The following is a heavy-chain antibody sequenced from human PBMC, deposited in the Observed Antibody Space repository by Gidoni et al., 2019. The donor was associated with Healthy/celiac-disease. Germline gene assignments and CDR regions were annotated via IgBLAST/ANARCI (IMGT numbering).Heavy chain of an antibody. V-gene: IGHV1-69*01. CDR3: WGLGSGYYWGDAFDI. J-gene: IGHJ3*02. D-gene: IGHD3-22*01. Sequence: VQLVQSGPEVKQPGSSVKVSCKASGGTFSSYAISWVRQAPGQGLEWMGGMIPIFGTANYEQKCKGRVTITADESTSTAYMELSSLRSEDTAVYDCWGLGSGYYWGDAFDIWGQGTMVTVSS. CDR2: MIPIFGTA. CDR1: GGTFSSYA.